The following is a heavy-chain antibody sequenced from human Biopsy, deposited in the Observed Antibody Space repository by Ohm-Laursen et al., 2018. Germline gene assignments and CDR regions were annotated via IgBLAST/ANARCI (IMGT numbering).Heavy chain of an antibody. J-gene: IGHJ4*02. CDR1: GFSFTGYY. CDR3: ALQSVAQMKNFDY. V-gene: IGHV1-2*02. D-gene: IGHD6-19*01. Sequence: GSSVKVSCKASGFSFTGYYIHWVRQAPGQGLEWMGWISPKSGDTNYAPKFQGNITMTRDTSMSTAYMEMSRLRCDDTAVYYCALQSVAQMKNFDYWGQGTLVTVSS. CDR2: ISPKSGDT.